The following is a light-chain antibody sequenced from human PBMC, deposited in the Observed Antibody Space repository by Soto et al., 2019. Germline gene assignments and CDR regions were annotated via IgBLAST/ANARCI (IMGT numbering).Light chain of an antibody. CDR3: QQYGSASWT. V-gene: IGKV3-11*01. Sequence: IVLTQSPATLSLSSGKRATVAXRASKNISDYFIWYQQQPGXAPRXXXYDXSNRATGIPARFSGSGSGTDFTLTISRLEPEDFAVYYCQQYGSASWTFGQGTKVDIK. CDR2: DXS. CDR1: KNISDY. J-gene: IGKJ1*01.